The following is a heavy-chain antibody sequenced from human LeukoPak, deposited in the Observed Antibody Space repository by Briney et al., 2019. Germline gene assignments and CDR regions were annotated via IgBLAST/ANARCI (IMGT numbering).Heavy chain of an antibody. J-gene: IGHJ4*02. CDR1: GFTFSQFA. CDR3: ARQTHYFDY. Sequence: GRSLRLSCAASGFTFSQFAVHWVRQAPGKGLEWVADISHDGRNTYYADSVKGRFTISRDNSKNTLYLQMNSLRTEDTAVYYCARQTHYFDYWGQGTLVTVSS. CDR2: ISHDGRNT. V-gene: IGHV3-30*04.